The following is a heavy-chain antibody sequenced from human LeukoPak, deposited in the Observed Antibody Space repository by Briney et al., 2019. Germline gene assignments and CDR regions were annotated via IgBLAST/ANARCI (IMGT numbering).Heavy chain of an antibody. V-gene: IGHV1-8*01. CDR3: ARAHVLLWFGELWPFDY. Sequence: ASVKVSCKASGYTFTSYDINWVRQATGQGLGLMGWMNPNSGNTGYAQKFQGRVTMTRNTSISTAYMELSSLRSEDTAVYYCARAHVLLWFGELWPFDYWGQGTLVTVSS. CDR2: MNPNSGNT. CDR1: GYTFTSYD. J-gene: IGHJ4*02. D-gene: IGHD3-10*01.